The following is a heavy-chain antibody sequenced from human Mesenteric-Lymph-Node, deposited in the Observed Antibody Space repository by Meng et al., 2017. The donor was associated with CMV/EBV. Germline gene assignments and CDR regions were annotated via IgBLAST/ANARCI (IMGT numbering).Heavy chain of an antibody. CDR1: GGSFSGYY. CDR2: INHSGST. Sequence: CAVYGGSFSGYYWSWIRQPPGKGLEWIGEINHSGSTNYNPSLKSRVTISVDTSKNQFSLKLSSATAADTAVYYCARELLPRSGWFDPWGQGTLVTVSS. J-gene: IGHJ5*02. CDR3: ARELLPRSGWFDP. D-gene: IGHD2-15*01. V-gene: IGHV4-34*01.